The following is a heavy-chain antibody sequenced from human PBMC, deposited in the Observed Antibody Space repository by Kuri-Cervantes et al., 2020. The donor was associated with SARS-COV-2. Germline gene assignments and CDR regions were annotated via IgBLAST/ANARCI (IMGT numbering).Heavy chain of an antibody. CDR1: GFTFSSYS. CDR3: ASGQGYCSGGSCYGSYWYFDL. D-gene: IGHD2-15*01. CDR2: ISSSSSYI. V-gene: IGHV3-21*01. J-gene: IGHJ2*01. Sequence: GESLKISCAASGFTFSSYSMNWVRQAPGKGLEWVPSISSSSSYIYYADSVKGRFTISRDNAKNSLYLQMNSLRAEDTAVYYCASGQGYCSGGSCYGSYWYFDLWGRGTLVTVSS.